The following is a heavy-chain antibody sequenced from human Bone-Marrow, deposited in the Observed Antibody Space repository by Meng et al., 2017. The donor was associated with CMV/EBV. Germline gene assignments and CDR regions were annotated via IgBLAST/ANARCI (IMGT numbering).Heavy chain of an antibody. CDR3: AKNLFNGILTGYSISSYYYYGMDV. Sequence: GESLKISCAASGFTFSSYGMHWVRQAPGKGLEWVAFIRYDGSNKYYADSVKGRFTTSRDNSKNTLYLQMNSLRAEDTAVYYCAKNLFNGILTGYSISSYYYYGMDVWGQGTTVTVSS. CDR2: IRYDGSNK. CDR1: GFTFSSYG. J-gene: IGHJ6*02. D-gene: IGHD3-9*01. V-gene: IGHV3-30*02.